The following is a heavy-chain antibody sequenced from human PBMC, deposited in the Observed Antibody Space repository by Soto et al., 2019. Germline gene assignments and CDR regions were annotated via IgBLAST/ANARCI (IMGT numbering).Heavy chain of an antibody. V-gene: IGHV1-69*01. CDR1: GGTFSSYA. Sequence: QVQLVQSGAEVKKPGSSVKVSCKASGGTFSSYAISWVRQAPGQGLEWMGGIIPIFGTANYAQKFQGRVTITADESTSTAYMALSSLRSEDTAVYYCARGRRIVATPQSYYYYYGMDVWGQGTTVTVSS. CDR2: IIPIFGTA. J-gene: IGHJ6*02. CDR3: ARGRRIVATPQSYYYYYGMDV. D-gene: IGHD5-12*01.